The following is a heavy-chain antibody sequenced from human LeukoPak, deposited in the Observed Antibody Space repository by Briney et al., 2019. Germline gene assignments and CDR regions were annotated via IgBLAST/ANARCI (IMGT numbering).Heavy chain of an antibody. CDR1: GFTFSSYG. D-gene: IGHD2-2*01. V-gene: IGHV3-30*02. J-gene: IGHJ4*02. CDR2: IRYDGSNK. CDR3: AKDPWGRYCSSTSCYHAGGDASYFDY. Sequence: GGSLRLSCAASGFTFSSYGMHWVRQAPGKGLEWVAFIRYDGSNKYYADSVKGRFTISRDNSKNTLYLQMNSLRAEDTAVYYCAKDPWGRYCSSTSCYHAGGDASYFDYWGQGTLVTVSS.